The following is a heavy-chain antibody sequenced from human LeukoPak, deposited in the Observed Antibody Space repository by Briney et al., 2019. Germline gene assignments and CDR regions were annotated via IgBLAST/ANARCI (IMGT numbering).Heavy chain of an antibody. CDR3: ARVWYGYYYYYYMDV. V-gene: IGHV4-34*01. CDR2: INHSGST. J-gene: IGHJ6*03. CDR1: GGSFSGYY. Sequence: SETLSLTCAVYGGSFSGYYWSWIRQPPGKGLEWIGEINHSGSTNYNPSLKSRVTISVDTSKNQFSLKLSSVTAANTAVYYCARVWYGYYYYYYMDVWGKGTTVTVSS. D-gene: IGHD1-14*01.